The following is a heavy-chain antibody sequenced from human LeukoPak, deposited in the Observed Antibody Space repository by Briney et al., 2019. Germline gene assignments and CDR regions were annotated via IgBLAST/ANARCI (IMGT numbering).Heavy chain of an antibody. J-gene: IGHJ4*02. CDR1: GGSISSSSYY. Sequence: SETLSLTCTVSGGSISSSSYYWGWIRQPPGKGLEWIGSIYYSGSTYYNPSLKSRVTISVDTSKNQFSLKLSSVTAADTAVYYCARHGSGSGRYYYFDYWSQGTLVTVSS. V-gene: IGHV4-39*01. D-gene: IGHD3-10*01. CDR3: ARHGSGSGRYYYFDY. CDR2: IYYSGST.